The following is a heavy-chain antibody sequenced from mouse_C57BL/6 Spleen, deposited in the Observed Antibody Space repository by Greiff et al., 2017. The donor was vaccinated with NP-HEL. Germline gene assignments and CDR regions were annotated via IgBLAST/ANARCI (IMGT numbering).Heavy chain of an antibody. D-gene: IGHD1-1*01. V-gene: IGHV6-3*01. Sequence: EVKLVESGGGLVQPGGSMKLSCVASGFTFSNYWMNWVRQSPEKGLEWVAQIRLKSDNYATHYAESVKGRFTISRDDSKSSVYLQMNNLRAEDTGIYYCTGGGRLLPFAYWGQGTLVTVSA. J-gene: IGHJ3*01. CDR3: TGGGRLLPFAY. CDR1: GFTFSNYW. CDR2: IRLKSDNYAT.